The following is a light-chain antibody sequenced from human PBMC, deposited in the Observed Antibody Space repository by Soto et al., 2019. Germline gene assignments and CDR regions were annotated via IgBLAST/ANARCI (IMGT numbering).Light chain of an antibody. J-gene: IGKJ5*01. Sequence: EILMRQSPATLSLSQGXRATLSCVASQRDSSHLVWYEQKPAKAXRFLVXGASNRAAGIQERLGGSGSGKDFTLNISRLEPEDFAVYYCKQYGSSPQITFGQGTRLEIK. CDR3: KQYGSSPQIT. CDR1: QRDSSH. CDR2: GAS. V-gene: IGKV3-20*01.